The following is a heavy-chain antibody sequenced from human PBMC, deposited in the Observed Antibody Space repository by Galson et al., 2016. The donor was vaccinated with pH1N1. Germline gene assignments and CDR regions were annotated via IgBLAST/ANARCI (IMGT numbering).Heavy chain of an antibody. CDR2: VWYDGNNK. CDR1: GFTFNTYG. CDR3: ARDYSYGYGEPYYYGMGV. J-gene: IGHJ6*02. Sequence: SLRLSCAASGFTFNTYGMHWVRQPPGKGLEWVALVWYDGNNKEYADSVQGRFTISRDNSKNTLYLQMNRLRAEDTAVYYRARDYSYGYGEPYYYGMGVWGQGTTVTVSS. V-gene: IGHV3-33*01. D-gene: IGHD5-18*01.